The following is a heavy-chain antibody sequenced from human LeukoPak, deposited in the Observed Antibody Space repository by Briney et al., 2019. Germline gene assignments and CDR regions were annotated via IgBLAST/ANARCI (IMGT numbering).Heavy chain of an antibody. CDR3: ARDSRTRILYKPDD. Sequence: GGSLRLSCAASGFTFSDYWMSWVRQAPGKGLEWVANIKKDGSDKYYVDSVKGRFTISRDNAKNSLSLQMNSLRVEDTAVYYCARDSRTRILYKPDDWGQGTLVTVSS. D-gene: IGHD2/OR15-2a*01. CDR1: GFTFSDYW. CDR2: IKKDGSDK. V-gene: IGHV3-7*01. J-gene: IGHJ4*02.